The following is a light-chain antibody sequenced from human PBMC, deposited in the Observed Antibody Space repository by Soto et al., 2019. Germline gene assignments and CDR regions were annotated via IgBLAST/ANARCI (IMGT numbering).Light chain of an antibody. J-gene: IGKJ3*01. V-gene: IGKV1-8*01. Sequence: AIRMTQSPSSFSASTGDRVTITCRASQGISSYLAWYQQKPGKAPKLLIYAASILQSGIPSRCSGSGSGTDFTLTVSFLQSEDFATYYFQQYYSYPFTFGPGNKVDI. CDR2: AAS. CDR1: QGISSY. CDR3: QQYYSYPFT.